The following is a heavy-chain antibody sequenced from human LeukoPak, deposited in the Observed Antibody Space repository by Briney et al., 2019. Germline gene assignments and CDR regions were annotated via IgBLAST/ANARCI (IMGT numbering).Heavy chain of an antibody. V-gene: IGHV3-7*01. Sequence: TGGPLRLSCAPSGFTFSSYWMSWVRQAPGKGLEWVANIKQDGSEKYYVDSVKGRFTISRDNAKNSLYLQMNSLRAEDTAVYYCARVKRFGELTFYFDYWGQGTLVTVSS. CDR2: IKQDGSEK. CDR1: GFTFSSYW. D-gene: IGHD3-10*01. J-gene: IGHJ4*02. CDR3: ARVKRFGELTFYFDY.